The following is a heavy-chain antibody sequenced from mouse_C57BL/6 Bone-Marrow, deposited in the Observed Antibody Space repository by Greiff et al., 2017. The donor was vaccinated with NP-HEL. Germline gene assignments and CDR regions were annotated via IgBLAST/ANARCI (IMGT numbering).Heavy chain of an antibody. CDR1: GYTFTSYW. CDR3: TRGKLEGGFAY. V-gene: IGHV1-5*01. Sequence: VQLQQSGTVLARPGASVKMSCKTSGYTFTSYWMHWVKQRPGQGLEWIGAIYPGNGDTSYNQKFKGKAKLTAVTSASTAYMELSSLTNVDSAVYYCTRGKLEGGFAYWGQGTLVTVSA. J-gene: IGHJ3*01. CDR2: IYPGNGDT. D-gene: IGHD4-1*01.